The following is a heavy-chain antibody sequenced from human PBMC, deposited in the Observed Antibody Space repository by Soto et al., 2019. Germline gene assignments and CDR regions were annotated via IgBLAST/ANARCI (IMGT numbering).Heavy chain of an antibody. Sequence: GESLKISCKGSGYSFTSYWIGWVRQMPGKGLEWMGIIYPGDSDTRYSPSFQGQVTISADKSISTAYLQWSSLRAEDTAVYYCAKDQTLYYYGSGSSDYWGQGTLVTVSS. V-gene: IGHV5-51*01. CDR3: AKDQTLYYYGSGSSDY. J-gene: IGHJ4*02. CDR1: GYSFTSYW. CDR2: IYPGDSDT. D-gene: IGHD3-10*01.